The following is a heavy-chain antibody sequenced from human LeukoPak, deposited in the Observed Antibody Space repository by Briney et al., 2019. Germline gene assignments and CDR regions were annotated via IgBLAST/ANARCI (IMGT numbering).Heavy chain of an antibody. J-gene: IGHJ5*02. CDR1: GGSIRSGTYY. CDR3: ARGRAVAWNNWFDP. Sequence: PSQTLSLTCTVSGGSIRSGTYYWSWIRQPAGKGLEWIGRIYTSGSTNYNPSLKSRVTISVDTSKNQFSLKLSSVTAADTAVYYCARGRAVAWNNWFDPWGQGTLVTVSS. V-gene: IGHV4-61*02. CDR2: IYTSGST. D-gene: IGHD6-19*01.